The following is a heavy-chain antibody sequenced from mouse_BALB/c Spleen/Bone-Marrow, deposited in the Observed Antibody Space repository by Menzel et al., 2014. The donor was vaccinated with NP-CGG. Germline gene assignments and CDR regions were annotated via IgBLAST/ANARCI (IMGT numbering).Heavy chain of an antibody. J-gene: IGHJ2*01. CDR1: GYAFSSYW. Sequence: QVQLQQSGAELVRPGSSVKISCKASGYAFSSYWMSWVKQRPGQGLEWIGQIYPGDGDTNYNGKFKGKATLTADKSSSTAYMQLSSLTSEDSAVYFCARRGPGFDYWGQGTTLTVSS. CDR3: ARRGPGFDY. V-gene: IGHV1-80*01. CDR2: IYPGDGDT. D-gene: IGHD3-3*01.